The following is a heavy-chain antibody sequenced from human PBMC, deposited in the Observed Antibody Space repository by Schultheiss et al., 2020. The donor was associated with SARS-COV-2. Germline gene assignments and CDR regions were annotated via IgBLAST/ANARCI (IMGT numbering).Heavy chain of an antibody. CDR3: ARSGSRGLFDY. V-gene: IGHV3-74*01. J-gene: IGHJ4*02. CDR2: INSDGSGT. Sequence: GGSLRLSCAASGFTFSSYWMHWVRQAPGKGLVWVSRINSDGSGTTYADSVKGRFTISRDNAKNTLYLQMNSLRAEDTAVYYCARSGSRGLFDYWGQGTLVTVSS. D-gene: IGHD2-15*01. CDR1: GFTFSSYW.